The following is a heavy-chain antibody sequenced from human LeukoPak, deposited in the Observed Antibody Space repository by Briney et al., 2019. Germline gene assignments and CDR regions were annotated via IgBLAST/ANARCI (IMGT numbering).Heavy chain of an antibody. V-gene: IGHV1-2*02. CDR1: GYTFTGYY. CDR3: VSHSGDSGSYYGPFDY. CDR2: INPNSGGT. D-gene: IGHD1-26*01. J-gene: IGHJ4*02. Sequence: ASVKVSCKASGYTFTGYYMHWVRQAPGQGLEWMGWINPNSGGTNYAQKFQGRVTMTRDTSISTAYMELSRLRSDDTAVYYCVSHSGDSGSYYGPFDYWGQGTLVTVTS.